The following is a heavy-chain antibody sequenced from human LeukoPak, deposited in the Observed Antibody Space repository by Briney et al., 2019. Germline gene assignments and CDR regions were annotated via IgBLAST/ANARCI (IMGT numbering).Heavy chain of an antibody. J-gene: IGHJ5*02. CDR1: DDSITIYY. D-gene: IGHD4-11*01. V-gene: IGHV4-59*01. CDR2: IDHTGST. CDR3: ARESPYSNWFDP. Sequence: PSETLSLTCTVSDDSITIYYWSWIRQPPGKGLEWIGYIDHTGSTNYNPSLNSRVTISRDTSKNHFSLELSSATAADTAVYYCARESPYSNWFDPWGQGTLVTVSS.